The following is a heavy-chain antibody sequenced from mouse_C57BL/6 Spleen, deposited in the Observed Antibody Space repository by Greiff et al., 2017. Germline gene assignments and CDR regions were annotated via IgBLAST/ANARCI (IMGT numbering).Heavy chain of an antibody. Sequence: QVQLQQSGPELVKPGASVKLSCKASGYTFTSYDINWVKQRPGQGLEWIGWIYPRDGSAKYNEKFKGKATLTVDTSSSTAYMELHSLTSEDSAVYFCARGRDYYGNFLDYWGQGTTLTVSS. V-gene: IGHV1-85*01. J-gene: IGHJ2*01. CDR1: GYTFTSYD. CDR3: ARGRDYYGNFLDY. CDR2: IYPRDGSA. D-gene: IGHD2-1*01.